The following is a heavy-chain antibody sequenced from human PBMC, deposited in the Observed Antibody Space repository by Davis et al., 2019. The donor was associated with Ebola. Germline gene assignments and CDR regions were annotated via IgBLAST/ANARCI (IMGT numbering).Heavy chain of an antibody. J-gene: IGHJ5*01. D-gene: IGHD3-10*01. CDR2: ISSNSRAT. CDR3: AIDGAGLSLVRGVLTFHNWLDP. V-gene: IGHV3-21*01. Sequence: GESLKISCAASGFTFSKYSMNWFRQAPGKGLEWVSSISSNSRATYYADSLKGRFTISRDNSNDKVFLQMNSLRVEDTAMYYCAIDGAGLSLVRGVLTFHNWLDPWGQGSLVTVS. CDR1: GFTFSKYS.